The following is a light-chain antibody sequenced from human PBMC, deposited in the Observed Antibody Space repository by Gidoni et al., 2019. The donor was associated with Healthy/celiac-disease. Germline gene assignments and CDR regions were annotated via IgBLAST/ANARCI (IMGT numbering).Light chain of an antibody. V-gene: IGKV3-11*01. Sequence: IVLTQSPATLALSPGERATLSCRASQCVSSYLAWYQQKPGQAPRLLIYDASNRATGIPARFSGSGSGTDFTLTISSLEPEDFAVYYCQQHSNWVTFGGGTKVEIK. CDR3: QQHSNWVT. CDR2: DAS. J-gene: IGKJ4*01. CDR1: QCVSSY.